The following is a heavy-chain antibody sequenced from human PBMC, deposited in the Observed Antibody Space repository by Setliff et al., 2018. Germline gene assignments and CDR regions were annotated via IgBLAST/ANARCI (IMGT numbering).Heavy chain of an antibody. V-gene: IGHV3-7*03. CDR2: IRQDGTEK. CDR1: DFSSSFYW. Sequence: GGSLRLSCEGSDFSSSFYWMSWVRQAPGKGLEWVANIRQDGTEKYYVDSVKGRFSISRDNAKNSLYLQMNSLRAEDTAVYYCASTQRGTSSECWGQGTLVTVSS. J-gene: IGHJ4*02. CDR3: ASTQRGTSSEC. D-gene: IGHD6-6*01.